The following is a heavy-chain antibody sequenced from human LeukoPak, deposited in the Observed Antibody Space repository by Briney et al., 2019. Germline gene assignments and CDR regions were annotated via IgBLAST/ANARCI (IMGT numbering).Heavy chain of an antibody. Sequence: PSETLSLTCTVSGGSISIYYWNWIRQFPGKGLEWIGYISRSGSTNYSPSLESRVTISVDPSKNQFSLKVISVTAADAAVYYCAREGTYDILTGYSTSFDSFDIWGQGKMVTVSS. V-gene: IGHV4-59*01. CDR3: AREGTYDILTGYSTSFDSFDI. CDR1: GGSISIYY. D-gene: IGHD3-9*01. J-gene: IGHJ3*02. CDR2: ISRSGST.